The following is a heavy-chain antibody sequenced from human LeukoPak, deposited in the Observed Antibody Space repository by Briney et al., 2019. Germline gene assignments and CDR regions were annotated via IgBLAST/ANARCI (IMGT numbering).Heavy chain of an antibody. D-gene: IGHD5-12*01. J-gene: IGHJ4*02. V-gene: IGHV3-7*03. CDR1: GFTFSQYW. CDR3: ARRGANSGHTFDY. CDR2: IKHDGSEKQDGSEK. Sequence: PGGSLRLSCAASGFTFSQYWMSWVRQAPGKGLEWVANIKHDGSEKQDGSEKNYVDSVKGRFTISRDNAKNSLYLQMNSLRADDTAVYYCARRGANSGHTFDYWGQGTLVSVSS.